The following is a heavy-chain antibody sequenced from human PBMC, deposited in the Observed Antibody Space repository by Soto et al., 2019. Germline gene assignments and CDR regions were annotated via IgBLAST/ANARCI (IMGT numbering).Heavy chain of an antibody. CDR1: GYTFTGYY. D-gene: IGHD3-3*01. V-gene: IGHV1-2*04. Sequence: QVQLVQSGAEVKKPGASVKVSCKASGYTFTGYYMHWVRQAPGQGLEWMGWINPNSGGTNYAQKFQGWVTMTRDTSISTAYMELSRLRSDDTAVYYCARGGGSLHYDFWSGSSLNFDYWGQGTLVTVSS. CDR3: ARGGGSLHYDFWSGSSLNFDY. CDR2: INPNSGGT. J-gene: IGHJ4*02.